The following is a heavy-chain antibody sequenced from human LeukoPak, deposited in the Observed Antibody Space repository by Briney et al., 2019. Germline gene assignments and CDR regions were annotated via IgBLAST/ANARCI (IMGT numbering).Heavy chain of an antibody. J-gene: IGHJ3*02. CDR2: LNWNSGSV. CDR1: GFTFDDYS. D-gene: IGHD3-22*01. CDR3: ARDLKRRVYYDSSGSDDAFDI. V-gene: IGHV3-9*01. Sequence: PGGSLRLSCVASGFTFDDYSMHWVRQAPGKGLEWVSGLNWNSGSVGYADSVKGRFTISRDNAKNSLYLQMNSLRAEDTAVYYCARDLKRRVYYDSSGSDDAFDIWGQGTMVTVSS.